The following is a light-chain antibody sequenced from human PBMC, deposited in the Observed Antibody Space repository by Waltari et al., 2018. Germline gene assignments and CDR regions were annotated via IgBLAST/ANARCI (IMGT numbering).Light chain of an antibody. CDR3: SSYTSSFYV. CDR1: SRDAGGYNY. CDR2: DVS. Sequence: QSALTQPASVSGSPGQSITISCTGTSRDAGGYNYVSWYQQHPGKAPKLMIYDVSNRPSGVSNRFSGSKSGNTASLTISGLQAEDEADYYCSSYTSSFYVFGTGTKVTVL. J-gene: IGLJ1*01. V-gene: IGLV2-14*01.